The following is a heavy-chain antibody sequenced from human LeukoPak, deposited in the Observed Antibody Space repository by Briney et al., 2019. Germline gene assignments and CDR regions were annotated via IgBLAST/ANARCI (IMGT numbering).Heavy chain of an antibody. V-gene: IGHV4-30-4*08. CDR1: GVSVRSGDLY. CDR2: VYYNGNT. CDR3: ARYGGSRGLDY. J-gene: IGHJ4*02. Sequence: SETLSLTCSVTGVSVRSGDLYWSWIRQPPGKGLEWIGYVYYNGNTFYNPSLKSRVTISVDTSKNQFSLKLSSVTAADTAVYYCARYGGSRGLDYWGQGTLVTVSS. D-gene: IGHD4-23*01.